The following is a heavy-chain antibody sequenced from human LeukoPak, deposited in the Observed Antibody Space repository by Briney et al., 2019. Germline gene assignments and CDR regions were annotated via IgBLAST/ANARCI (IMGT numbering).Heavy chain of an antibody. CDR1: GYTFTNYW. CDR2: IYPRDSDT. Sequence: GESLKISCKGSGYTFTNYWIGWVRQMPGKGLEYMGIIYPRDSDTRYSPSFEGQVTISADKTISTAYLQWSSLKGSDTAMYFCASNFCSSSTCYVAIDVRGQMIMVTVSS. V-gene: IGHV5-51*01. CDR3: ASNFCSSSTCYVAIDV. J-gene: IGHJ3*01. D-gene: IGHD2-2*01.